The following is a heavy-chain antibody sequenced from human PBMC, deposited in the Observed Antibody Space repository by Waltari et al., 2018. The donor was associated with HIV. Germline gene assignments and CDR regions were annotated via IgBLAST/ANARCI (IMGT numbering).Heavy chain of an antibody. J-gene: IGHJ4*02. D-gene: IGHD6-13*01. Sequence: QVQLVQSGGEVRKPGDSVKVSCKTSGYTFTNFGLSWVRQAPGQGLEWMGWIYSGNANYAQKLQGRVTMTTDTSTSTAYMELRNLRSDDTAMYYCARVAAARQVDFWGQGTLVAVSS. CDR3: ARVAAARQVDF. V-gene: IGHV1-18*01. CDR1: GYTFTNFG. CDR2: IYSGNA.